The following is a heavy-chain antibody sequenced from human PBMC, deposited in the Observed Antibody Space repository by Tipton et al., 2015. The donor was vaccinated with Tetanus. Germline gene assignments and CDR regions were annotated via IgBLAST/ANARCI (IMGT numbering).Heavy chain of an antibody. CDR1: GASMNNYY. D-gene: IGHD1-26*01. CDR3: ARDHRLSASYAGWFDP. Sequence: TLSLTCSVSGASMNNYYWSWIRQHPGKGLEWIGYIYYSGSTYYNPSLKSRVTISVDTSTTQFSLRLNSVTAADTAIYYCARDHRLSASYAGWFDPWGQGTLVTVSS. J-gene: IGHJ5*02. V-gene: IGHV4-59*01. CDR2: IYYSGST.